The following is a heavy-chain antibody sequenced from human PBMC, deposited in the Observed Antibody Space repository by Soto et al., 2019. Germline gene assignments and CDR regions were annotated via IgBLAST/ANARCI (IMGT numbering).Heavy chain of an antibody. V-gene: IGHV3-7*01. CDR1: EFTTGHSW. CDR2: IDSAGNEK. J-gene: IGHJ4*02. CDR3: ALNER. Sequence: HPGGSLRLSCVVSEFTTGHSWMSWVRQAPGKGLEWVANIDSAGNEKYYGDSAKGRFTISRDKVTNTLYLQMNSLGAEDTAVYYCALNERWGQGTMVTVSS.